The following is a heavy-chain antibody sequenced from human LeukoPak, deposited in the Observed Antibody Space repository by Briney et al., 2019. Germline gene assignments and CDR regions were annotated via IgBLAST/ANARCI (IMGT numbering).Heavy chain of an antibody. CDR3: ARSLRDWYKDY. CDR2: MNPNSGNT. D-gene: IGHD6-19*01. J-gene: IGHJ4*02. Sequence: EASVKVSRKASGYTFTNYDINWVRQATGQGLEWMGWMNPNSGNTAYAQKFQGRVTMTRDTSINTIYMELSSLRSEDTAVYYCARSLRDWYKDYWGQGTLVTVSS. V-gene: IGHV1-8*01. CDR1: GYTFTNYD.